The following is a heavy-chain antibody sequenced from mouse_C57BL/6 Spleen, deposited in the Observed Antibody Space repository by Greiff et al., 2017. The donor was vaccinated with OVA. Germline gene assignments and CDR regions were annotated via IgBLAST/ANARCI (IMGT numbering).Heavy chain of an antibody. Sequence: QVHVKQPGAELVKPGASVKMSCKASGYTFTSYWITWVKQRPGQGLEWIGDIYPGSGSTNYNEKFKSKATLTVDTSSSTAYMQLSSLTSEDSAVYYCARTGPYAMDYWGQGTLVTVSS. CDR2: IYPGSGST. V-gene: IGHV1-55*01. D-gene: IGHD4-1*01. CDR3: ARTGPYAMDY. CDR1: GYTFTSYW. J-gene: IGHJ4*01.